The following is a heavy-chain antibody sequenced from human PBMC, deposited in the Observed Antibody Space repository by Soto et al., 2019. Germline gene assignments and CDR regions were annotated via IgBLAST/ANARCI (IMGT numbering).Heavy chain of an antibody. D-gene: IGHD6-13*01. CDR1: GYTFTSYD. V-gene: IGHV1-3*01. CDR3: ARDSEHIAAAGTTDYYYGMGV. Sequence: GASVKVSCKASGYTFTSYDMHWVRQAPGQRLEWMGWINAGNGNTKYSQKFQGRVTITRDTSASTAYMELSSLRSEDTAVYYCARDSEHIAAAGTTDYYYGMGVWGQGTTVTVSS. CDR2: INAGNGNT. J-gene: IGHJ6*02.